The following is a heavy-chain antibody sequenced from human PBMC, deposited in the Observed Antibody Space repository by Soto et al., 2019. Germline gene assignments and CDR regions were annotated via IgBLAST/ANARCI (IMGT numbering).Heavy chain of an antibody. D-gene: IGHD3-10*01. V-gene: IGHV4-59*01. CDR3: ARGGSMVRGVIIRRSWFDP. J-gene: IGHJ5*02. CDR1: GGSIRSYC. CDR2: ICYSGST. Sequence: SETLSLSCTVSGGSIRSYCWTWIRQPPGEGLEWIGYICYSGSTNYNPSLKSRVTISVDTSKNQFSLKLSSVTAADTAVYYCARGGSMVRGVIIRRSWFDPWGQGTLVTVSS.